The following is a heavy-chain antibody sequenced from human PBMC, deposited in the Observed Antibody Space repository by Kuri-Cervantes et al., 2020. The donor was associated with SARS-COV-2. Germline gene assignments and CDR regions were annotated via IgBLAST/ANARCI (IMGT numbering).Heavy chain of an antibody. J-gene: IGHJ3*02. CDR1: GGSISSYY. CDR2: IYYSGST. Sequence: SETLSLTCTVSGGSISSYYWSWIRQPPGKGLEWIGYIYYSGSTNYNPSLKSRVTISVDTSKNQFSLKLSSVTAADTAVYYCARSLYYYGSGYDAFDIWGQGTMVTVSS. V-gene: IGHV4-59*01. D-gene: IGHD3-10*01. CDR3: ARSLYYYGSGYDAFDI.